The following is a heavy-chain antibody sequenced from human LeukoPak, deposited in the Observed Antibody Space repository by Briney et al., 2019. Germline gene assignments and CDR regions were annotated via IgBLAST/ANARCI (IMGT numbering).Heavy chain of an antibody. CDR2: FYYSGST. Sequence: SETLSLTCTVSGGSISSYYWSWIRQPPGKGLEWIGYFYYSGSTNYNPSLKSRVTISVDTSKNQFSLKLSSVTAADTAVYYCARAKIVVVPAAHYGMDVWGQGTTVTVSS. J-gene: IGHJ6*02. CDR1: GGSISSYY. CDR3: ARAKIVVVPAAHYGMDV. D-gene: IGHD2-2*01. V-gene: IGHV4-59*01.